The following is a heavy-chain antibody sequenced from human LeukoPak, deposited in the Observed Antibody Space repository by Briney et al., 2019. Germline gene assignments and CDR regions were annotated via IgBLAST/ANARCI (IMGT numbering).Heavy chain of an antibody. CDR2: IRYDGSNK. V-gene: IGHV3-30*02. CDR1: GFTFSSYG. J-gene: IGHJ4*02. Sequence: PGGSLRLSCAASGFTFSSYGMHWVSQAPGKGLEWVAFIRYDGSNKYYADSVKARFTLSRDNSKNTMYLQMNTLRAEDTAVYYCAKGKDLQWPASYYFDYWGQGTLVTVSS. D-gene: IGHD6-19*01. CDR3: AKGKDLQWPASYYFDY.